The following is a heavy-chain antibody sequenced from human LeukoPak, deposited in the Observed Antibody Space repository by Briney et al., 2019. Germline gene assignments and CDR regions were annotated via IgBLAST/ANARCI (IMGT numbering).Heavy chain of an antibody. CDR3: ASTTGYSSSWFYFDY. Sequence: GGSLRLSCAAPGFTFSSYAMSWVRQAPGKGLEWVSAISGSGGSTYYADSVKGRFTIPRDNSKNTLYLQMNSLRAEDTAVYYCASTTGYSSSWFYFDYWGEGTLVSVSS. CDR1: GFTFSSYA. CDR2: ISGSGGST. D-gene: IGHD6-13*01. V-gene: IGHV3-23*01. J-gene: IGHJ4*02.